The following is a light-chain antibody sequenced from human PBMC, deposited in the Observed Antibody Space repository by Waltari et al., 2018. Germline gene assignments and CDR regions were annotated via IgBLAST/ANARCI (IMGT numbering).Light chain of an antibody. V-gene: IGKV1-5*03. CDR2: KAS. CDR3: LQYNGEPRT. J-gene: IGKJ1*01. Sequence: DTQMTQSPSTLSASVGDRVTITCRASQNINTWLAWHQQKPGKAPKLLIYKASSLESGVPSRFSGSGSGTEFTLTISSLQPDDFATYYCLQYNGEPRTFGQGTKVEVK. CDR1: QNINTW.